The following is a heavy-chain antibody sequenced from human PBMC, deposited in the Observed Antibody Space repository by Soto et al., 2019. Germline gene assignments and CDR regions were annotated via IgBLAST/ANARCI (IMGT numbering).Heavy chain of an antibody. V-gene: IGHV1-18*01. CDR3: ARDASELRFLEWLSQYNYYYYGMDV. J-gene: IGHJ6*02. Sequence: ASVKVSCKASGYTFTSYGISWVRQAPGQGLEWMGWISAYNGNTNYAQKLQGRVTMTTDTSTSTAYMELRSLRSDDTAVYYCARDASELRFLEWLSQYNYYYYGMDVWGQGTTVTVSS. CDR2: ISAYNGNT. CDR1: GYTFTSYG. D-gene: IGHD3-3*01.